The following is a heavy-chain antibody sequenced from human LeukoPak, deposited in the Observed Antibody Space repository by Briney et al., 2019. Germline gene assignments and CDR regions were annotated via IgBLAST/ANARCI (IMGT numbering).Heavy chain of an antibody. V-gene: IGHV3-48*03. CDR2: ISSGGATI. CDR1: GFTFSSYE. Sequence: GGSLRLSCAASGFTFSSYEMNWVRQAPGKGLEWVSYISSGGATIYYADSVKGRFTISRDNAKNSLYLQMNSLRAEDTAVYCCARDPRFLEWLSKFDYWGQGTLVTVSS. J-gene: IGHJ4*02. D-gene: IGHD3-3*01. CDR3: ARDPRFLEWLSKFDY.